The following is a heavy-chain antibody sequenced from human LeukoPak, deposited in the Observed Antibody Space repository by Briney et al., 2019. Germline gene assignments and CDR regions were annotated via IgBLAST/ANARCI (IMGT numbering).Heavy chain of an antibody. CDR2: IDWNSGNT. CDR1: GFTFDNYA. D-gene: IGHD3/OR15-3a*01. CDR3: AKDRNIRDLDSLDI. Sequence: PGGSLRLSCTASGFTFDNYAMHWVRQPPGKGLEWVAGIDWNSGNTGYADSVKGRFTISRDNAKNSLYLQMNSLRVEDTALYYCAKDRNIRDLDSLDIWGQGTMVTV. V-gene: IGHV3-9*01. J-gene: IGHJ3*02.